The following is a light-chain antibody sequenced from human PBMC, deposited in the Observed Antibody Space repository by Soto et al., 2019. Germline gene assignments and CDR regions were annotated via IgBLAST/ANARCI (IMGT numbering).Light chain of an antibody. J-gene: IGKJ4*01. V-gene: IGKV3-11*01. Sequence: EIVLTQSPATLSLSPGERATLSCRASQSVSNYLAWYQQKPGQAPRLLIYDTSNRATGIPARFSGSGSGTDFTLTISSLEPEDFAFYYCQQRCNGPPLIFGGGTKVEIK. CDR2: DTS. CDR3: QQRCNGPPLI. CDR1: QSVSNY.